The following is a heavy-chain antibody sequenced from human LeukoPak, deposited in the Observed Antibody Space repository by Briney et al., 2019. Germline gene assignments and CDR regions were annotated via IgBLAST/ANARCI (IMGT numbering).Heavy chain of an antibody. CDR1: GGSFSGYY. V-gene: IGHV4-34*01. CDR3: ARCRGVVVVAATPTHYYYYMDV. J-gene: IGHJ6*03. CDR2: INHSGST. Sequence: SETLSLTCAVYGGSFSGYYWNWIRQPPGKGLEWIGEINHSGSTNYNPSLKSRVTISVDTSKNQFSLKLSSVTAADTAVYYCARCRGVVVVAATPTHYYYYMDVWGEWTTVTVSS. D-gene: IGHD2-15*01.